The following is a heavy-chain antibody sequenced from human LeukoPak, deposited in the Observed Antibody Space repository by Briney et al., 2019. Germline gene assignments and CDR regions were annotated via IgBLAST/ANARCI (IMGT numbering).Heavy chain of an antibody. Sequence: GGSLRLSCAASGFTFGSYWMSWVRQAPGKGLECVANIKQDGSEKNYVDSVKGRFTISRDNAENSLYLQMNSLRAEDTAVYYCARVGWFGELTRHPGGDFWGQGTLVTVSS. V-gene: IGHV3-7*01. D-gene: IGHD3-10*01. CDR3: ARVGWFGELTRHPGGDF. CDR1: GFTFGSYW. CDR2: IKQDGSEK. J-gene: IGHJ4*02.